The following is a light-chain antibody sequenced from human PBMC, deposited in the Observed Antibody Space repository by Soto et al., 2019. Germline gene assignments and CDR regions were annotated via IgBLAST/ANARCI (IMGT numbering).Light chain of an antibody. CDR3: AAWDDSLNGRV. CDR1: SSNIGSNT. J-gene: IGLJ2*01. CDR2: SNN. V-gene: IGLV1-44*01. Sequence: QSVLTQPPSASGTPGQRVTISCSGSSSNIGSNTVNWYQQLPGTAPNLLIYSNNQRPSGVPHRFSGSKSGTSASLAISGLQSDDEADYYCAAWDDSLNGRVFGGGTKLTVL.